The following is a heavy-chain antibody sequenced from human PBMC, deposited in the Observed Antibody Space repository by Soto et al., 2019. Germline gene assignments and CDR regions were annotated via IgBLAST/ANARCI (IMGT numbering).Heavy chain of an antibody. Sequence: EVQLVESGGGLVQPGRSLRLSCAASGFTFDDYAMHWVRQAPGKGLGWVSGISWNSGSIGYADSVKGRFTISRDNAKNSLYLQMNSLRAEATVLYYCAKGGQLLTEGGGYWGQGTLVTVSS. J-gene: IGHJ4*02. D-gene: IGHD2-2*01. V-gene: IGHV3-9*01. CDR3: AKGGQLLTEGGGY. CDR1: GFTFDDYA. CDR2: ISWNSGSI.